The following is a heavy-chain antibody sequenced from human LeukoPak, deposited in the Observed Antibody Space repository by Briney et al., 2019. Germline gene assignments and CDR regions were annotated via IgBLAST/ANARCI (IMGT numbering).Heavy chain of an antibody. CDR1: GFTFSSSA. CDR2: ISGSGSGGST. D-gene: IGHD3-10*01. CDR3: ATDYYVSGSYYRLFY. V-gene: IGHV3-23*01. Sequence: PGGSLRLSCAASGFTFSSSAMSWVRQAPGKGLEWVSNISGSGSGGSTYYVDSVKGRFTISRDNAKNTLYLQMNNLRAEDTAIYYCATDYYVSGSYYRLFYWGQGTLVTVSS. J-gene: IGHJ4*02.